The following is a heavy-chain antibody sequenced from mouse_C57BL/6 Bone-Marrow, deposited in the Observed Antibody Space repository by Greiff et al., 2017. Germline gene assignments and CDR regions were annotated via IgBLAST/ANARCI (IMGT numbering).Heavy chain of an antibody. J-gene: IGHJ2*01. CDR3: ARGDYYGSSSYYFDY. Sequence: VQLQQSGAELVKPGASVKMSCKASGYTFTTYPIEWMKQNHGKSLEWIGNFHPYNDDTKYNEKFKGKATLTVEQSSSTVYLELSRLTSNDSAVYYCARGDYYGSSSYYFDYWGQGTTLTVSS. CDR1: GYTFTTYP. V-gene: IGHV1-47*01. D-gene: IGHD1-1*01. CDR2: FHPYNDDT.